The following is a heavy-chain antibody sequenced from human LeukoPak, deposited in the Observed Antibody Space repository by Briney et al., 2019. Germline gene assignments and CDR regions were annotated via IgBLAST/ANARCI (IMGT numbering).Heavy chain of an antibody. CDR1: GFTFSSYG. CDR2: ISYDGSNK. CDR3: ARGALFIVVVPSTLDY. D-gene: IGHD2-2*01. V-gene: IGHV3-30*03. J-gene: IGHJ4*02. Sequence: GGSLRLSCAASGFTFSSYGMSWVRQAPGKGLEWVAVISYDGSNKHYADSVKGRFAISRDNSKNTLYLQMNSLRAEDTAVYYCARGALFIVVVPSTLDYWGQGTLVTVSS.